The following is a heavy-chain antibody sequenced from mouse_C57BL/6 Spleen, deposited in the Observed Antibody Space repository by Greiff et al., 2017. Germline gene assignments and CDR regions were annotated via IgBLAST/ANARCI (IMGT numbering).Heavy chain of an antibody. V-gene: IGHV1-81*01. J-gene: IGHJ2*01. D-gene: IGHD1-1*01. CDR1: GYTFTSYG. CDR3: ARSSGSSPFDY. Sequence: VKLMESGAELARPGASVKLSCKASGYTFTSYGISWVKQRTGQGLEWIGEIYPRSGNTYYNEKFKGKATLTADKSSSTAYMELRSLTSEDSAVYFCARSSGSSPFDYWGQGTTLTVSS. CDR2: IYPRSGNT.